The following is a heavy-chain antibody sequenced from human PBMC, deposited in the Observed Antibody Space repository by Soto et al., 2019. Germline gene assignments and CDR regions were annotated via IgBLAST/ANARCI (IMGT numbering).Heavy chain of an antibody. V-gene: IGHV1-18*04. D-gene: IGHD4-17*01. Sequence: QVQVMQSGAEVKKPGDSVKVSCKTSGFIFSDYGINWVRQAPGQGLEWMGWISGYSGNANLAKKFQGRVTMTIDKSTRTAYMELRSLKSDDTAIYYCAKRTSGTTWGESDYWGQGTLVTVSS. CDR1: GFIFSDYG. J-gene: IGHJ4*02. CDR3: AKRTSGTTWGESDY. CDR2: ISGYSGNA.